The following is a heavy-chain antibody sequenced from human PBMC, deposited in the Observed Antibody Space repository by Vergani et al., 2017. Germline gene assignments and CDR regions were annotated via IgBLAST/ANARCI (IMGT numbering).Heavy chain of an antibody. CDR2: IIPIFGTA. CDR1: GGTFSSYA. Sequence: QVQLVQSGAEVKKPGSSVQVSCKASGGTFSSYAISWVRQAPGQGLEWMGGIIPIFGTANYAQKFQGRVTITADESTSTAYMELSSLRSEDTAVYYCARGRYYYDSSGYPFDYWGQGTLFTVSA. V-gene: IGHV1-69*01. D-gene: IGHD3-22*01. J-gene: IGHJ4*02. CDR3: ARGRYYYDSSGYPFDY.